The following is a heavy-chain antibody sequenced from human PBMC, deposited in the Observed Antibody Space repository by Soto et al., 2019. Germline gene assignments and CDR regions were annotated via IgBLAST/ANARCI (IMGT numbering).Heavy chain of an antibody. J-gene: IGHJ4*02. D-gene: IGHD3-10*01. CDR2: IYYSGST. V-gene: IGHV4-59*08. Sequence: TVAEGTSIGHDGRWISQKPGKGLEWIGYIYYSGSTNYNPSLKSRVTISVDTSKNQFSLKLNSMTAADTAVYYCARHNYGSGSTYFDYWGLGTLVTVSS. CDR3: ARHNYGSGSTYFDY. CDR1: EGTSIGHD.